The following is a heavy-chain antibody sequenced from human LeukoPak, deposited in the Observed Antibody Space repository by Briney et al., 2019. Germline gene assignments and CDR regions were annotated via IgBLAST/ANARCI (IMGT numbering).Heavy chain of an antibody. V-gene: IGHV4-59*01. J-gene: IGHJ6*03. CDR2: IYYSVST. Sequence: SETLSLTCTVSGGSISSYYWSWIRQPPGKGLEWSGDIYYSVSTIYNPSLKSRVTLSVDTSKNQFSLKLSSVTAADTAVYYCARETAVVDKTVNYYMDVWGKGTTVTISS. CDR3: ARETAVVDKTVNYYMDV. CDR1: GGSISSYY. D-gene: IGHD2-15*01.